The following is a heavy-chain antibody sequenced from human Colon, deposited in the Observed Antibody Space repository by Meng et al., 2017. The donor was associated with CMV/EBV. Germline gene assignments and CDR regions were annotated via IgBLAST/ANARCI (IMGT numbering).Heavy chain of an antibody. D-gene: IGHD2-21*02. CDR2: LTPNSGAT. V-gene: IGHV1-2*02. CDR1: GYTFAAYF. Sequence: ASVKVSCKASGYTFAAYFVHWVRQAPGQGLEWMGWLTPNSGATNYAQKFKGRVTMTSDTSTSTAYLELASLTSDDTALYFCVRTHCGGGTCYSPDDAFDVWGQGTMVTVSS. CDR3: VRTHCGGGTCYSPDDAFDV. J-gene: IGHJ3*01.